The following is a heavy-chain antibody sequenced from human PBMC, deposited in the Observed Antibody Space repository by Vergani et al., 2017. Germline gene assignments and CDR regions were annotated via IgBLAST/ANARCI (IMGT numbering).Heavy chain of an antibody. J-gene: IGHJ4*02. V-gene: IGHV3-33*06. CDR3: AKDQTYYDSSGYYFY. Sequence: QVQLVESGGGVVQPGRSLRLSCAASGFTFSSYGMHWVRQAPGKGMEWVAVIWYDGSNNYYADSVKGRFTISRDNSKNTLYLQMNSLRAEDTAVYYCAKDQTYYDSSGYYFYWGQGTLVTVSS. CDR2: IWYDGSNN. CDR1: GFTFSSYG. D-gene: IGHD3-22*01.